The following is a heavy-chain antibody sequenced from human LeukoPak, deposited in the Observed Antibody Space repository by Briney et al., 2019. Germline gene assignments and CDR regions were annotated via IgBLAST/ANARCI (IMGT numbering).Heavy chain of an antibody. Sequence: GGSLRLSCAASGFTFSASAMHWVRQASGKGLEWVGRIRSKTNNYATAYAASVKGRFTISRDDSKNTAYLQMNSLKTEDTAVYYCAGDSSSSLYYYYYMDVWGKGTTVTVSS. V-gene: IGHV3-73*01. D-gene: IGHD6-6*01. CDR2: IRSKTNNYAT. CDR3: AGDSSSSLYYYYYMDV. CDR1: GFTFSASA. J-gene: IGHJ6*03.